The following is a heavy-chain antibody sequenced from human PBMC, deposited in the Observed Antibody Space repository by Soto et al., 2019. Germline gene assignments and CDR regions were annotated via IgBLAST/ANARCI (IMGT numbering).Heavy chain of an antibody. CDR3: ARLYCSGGSCYKTHFDY. D-gene: IGHD2-15*01. CDR1: GYTFTSYA. CDR2: INAGNGNT. Sequence: GASVKVSCKASGYTFTSYAMHWVRQAPGQRLEWMGWINAGNGNTKYSQKFQGRVTITRDTSTSTVYMELSSLRSEDTAVYYCARLYCSGGSCYKTHFDYWGQGTLVTVSS. V-gene: IGHV1-3*01. J-gene: IGHJ4*02.